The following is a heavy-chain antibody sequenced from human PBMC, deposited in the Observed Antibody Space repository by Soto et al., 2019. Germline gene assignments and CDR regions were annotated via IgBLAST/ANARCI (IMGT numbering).Heavy chain of an antibody. Sequence: PSETLSLTCTVSGGSISSYYWSWIRQPPGKGLEWIGYIYYSGSINYNPSLKSRVTISVDTSKNQFSLKLSSVTAADTAVYYCARHETPHGDYDYWGQGTLVTVSS. CDR2: IYYSGSI. D-gene: IGHD4-17*01. CDR3: ARHETPHGDYDY. J-gene: IGHJ4*02. CDR1: GGSISSYY. V-gene: IGHV4-59*08.